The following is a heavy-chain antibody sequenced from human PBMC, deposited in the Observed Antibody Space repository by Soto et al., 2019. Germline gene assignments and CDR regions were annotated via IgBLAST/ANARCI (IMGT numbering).Heavy chain of an antibody. CDR3: ARRYCRFVKCQGNDGFDI. D-gene: IGHD2-15*01. CDR1: GFTFSTHV. CDR2: MSADGRTI. Sequence: QVQLVVSGGGVVQPRRALRISCAVFGFTFSTHVFHWVRQASGKGLEWVAVMSADGRTIYYADSVKGRFTISRDNSKNTVFLQMNSLRAEDSAVYYCARRYCRFVKCQGNDGFDIWGQGTMVTVSS. V-gene: IGHV3-30*19. J-gene: IGHJ3*02.